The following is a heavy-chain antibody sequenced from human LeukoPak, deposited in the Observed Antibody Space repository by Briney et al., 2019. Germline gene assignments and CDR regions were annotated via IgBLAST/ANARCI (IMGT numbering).Heavy chain of an antibody. Sequence: PGGSLRLSCAASGFTFSSYAMHWVRQAPGKGLEYVSAISSNGGNTYYANSVKGRFTISRDNSKDMLYLQMGSLRAEDMAVYYCARNAMARGNHFDYWGQGTLVAVSS. CDR2: ISSNGGNT. V-gene: IGHV3-64*01. CDR3: ARNAMARGNHFDY. D-gene: IGHD3-10*01. CDR1: GFTFSSYA. J-gene: IGHJ4*02.